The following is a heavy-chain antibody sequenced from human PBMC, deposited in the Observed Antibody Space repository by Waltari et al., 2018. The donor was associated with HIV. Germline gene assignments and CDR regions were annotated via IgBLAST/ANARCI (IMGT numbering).Heavy chain of an antibody. CDR2: IIHSGAQT. D-gene: IGHD3-22*01. Sequence: EVELLESGGGLVQPGGSLRLSCAASGFSFSSYAMSWVRLAPGGVLEWVSGIIHSGAQTFYADAVKGRFTVSSDNWKQTVYLEMNSLGAEDTALYYCGRDLLYFYDSSGQYPEFDDWGRGTLVTVSS. V-gene: IGHV3-23*01. CDR1: GFSFSSYA. CDR3: GRDLLYFYDSSGQYPEFDD. J-gene: IGHJ4*02.